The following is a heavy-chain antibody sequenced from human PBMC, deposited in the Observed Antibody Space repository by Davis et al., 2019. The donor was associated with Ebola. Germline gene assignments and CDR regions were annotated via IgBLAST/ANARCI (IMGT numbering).Heavy chain of an antibody. D-gene: IGHD1-26*01. J-gene: IGHJ4*02. Sequence: GGSLRLSCAASGFTFSSYGMHWVRQAPGKGLEWVAVISYDGSNKYYADSVKGRFTISRDNSKNTLYLQMNSLRAEDTAVYYCVVGATSYYFDYWGQGALVTVSS. CDR1: GFTFSSYG. CDR3: VVGATSYYFDY. CDR2: ISYDGSNK. V-gene: IGHV3-30*03.